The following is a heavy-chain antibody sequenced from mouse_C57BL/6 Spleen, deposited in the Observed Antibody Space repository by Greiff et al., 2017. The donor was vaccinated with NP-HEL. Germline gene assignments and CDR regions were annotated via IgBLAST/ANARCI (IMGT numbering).Heavy chain of an antibody. CDR3: TKGLLPHYFDY. CDR2: IDPENGDT. Sequence: EVKLVESGAELVRPGASVKLSCTASGFNIKDDYMHWVKQRPEQGLEWIGWIDPENGDTEYASKFQGKATITADTSSNTAYLQLSSLTSEDTAVYYCTKGLLPHYFDYWGQGTTLTVSS. V-gene: IGHV14-4*01. J-gene: IGHJ2*01. CDR1: GFNIKDDY.